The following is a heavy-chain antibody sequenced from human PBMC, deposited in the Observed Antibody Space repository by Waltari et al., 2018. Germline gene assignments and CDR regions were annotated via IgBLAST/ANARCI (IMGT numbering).Heavy chain of an antibody. V-gene: IGHV3-74*01. J-gene: IGHJ4*02. Sequence: EVQLVESGGGLVQPGGSLRLSCAASGFTCSSYWIHWVRQAPGKGLVWVSRIKSDGIGVNYADSVKGRFTISRDNAKNTVYLQMNSLRAEDTAVYYCARANPADFDYWGQGVLVTVSS. CDR2: IKSDGIGV. CDR3: ARANPADFDY. CDR1: GFTCSSYW.